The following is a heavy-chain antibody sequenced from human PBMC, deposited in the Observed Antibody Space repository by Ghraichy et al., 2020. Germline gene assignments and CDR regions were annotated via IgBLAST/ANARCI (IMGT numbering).Heavy chain of an antibody. CDR3: AKGKDASNSEEDF. V-gene: IGHV3-23*01. J-gene: IGHJ4*02. Sequence: GGSLRLSCAASGFTFSSYAMSWVRQAPGKGLDWVSSISGRGDITYYAGSVKGRFTISRDNSKNTLYLQMPSLRGEDTALYYCAKGKDASNSEEDFWGQGTLVTVSS. CDR1: GFTFSSYA. CDR2: ISGRGDIT. D-gene: IGHD5-24*01.